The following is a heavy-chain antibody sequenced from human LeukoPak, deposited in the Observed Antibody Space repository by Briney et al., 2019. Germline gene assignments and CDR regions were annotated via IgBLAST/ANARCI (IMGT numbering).Heavy chain of an antibody. CDR3: ASISLVVVVTYVFDI. V-gene: IGHV4-4*02. CDR2: ISHTGRT. J-gene: IGHJ3*02. Sequence: SGTLSLTCTVSNGPITTIKWWSWVRQHPGKGLEWIGAISHTGRTNYNTSFTRPVSLSADKSKNQLSLNLKSVTAADTALYYCASISLVVVVTYVFDIWGRGTAVTVSS. D-gene: IGHD2-21*01. CDR1: NGPITTIKW.